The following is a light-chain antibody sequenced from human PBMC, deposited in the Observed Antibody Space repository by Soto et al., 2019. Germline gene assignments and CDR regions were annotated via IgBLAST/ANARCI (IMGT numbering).Light chain of an antibody. CDR1: QDIRND. V-gene: IGKV1-17*01. CDR3: QQYNSYSPT. J-gene: IGKJ1*01. CDR2: AAS. Sequence: IQMTQSPSSLSASVGDRVTITCRASQDIRNDLGCYQQKPGKAPKLLIYAASSLQTGVPSRFSGSGSETEFTLTISGLQPGDSATYYCQQYNSYSPTFGQGTKVDIK.